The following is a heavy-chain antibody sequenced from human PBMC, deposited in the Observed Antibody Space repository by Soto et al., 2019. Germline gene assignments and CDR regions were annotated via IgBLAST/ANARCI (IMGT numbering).Heavy chain of an antibody. J-gene: IGHJ3*02. CDR2: ISGSGGST. CDR3: AKGGTMVRGVIIRADAFDI. Sequence: GGSLRLSCAASGFTFSSYAMSWVRQAPGKGLEWVSAISGSGGSTYYADSAKGRFTISRDNSKNTLYLQMNSLRAEDTAVYYCAKGGTMVRGVIIRADAFDIWGQGTMVTVSS. V-gene: IGHV3-23*01. CDR1: GFTFSSYA. D-gene: IGHD3-10*01.